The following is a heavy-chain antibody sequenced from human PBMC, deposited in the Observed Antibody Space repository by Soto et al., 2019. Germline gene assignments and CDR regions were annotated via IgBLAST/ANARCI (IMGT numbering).Heavy chain of an antibody. CDR3: ASLRITIFGVVIHNYYYYGMDV. D-gene: IGHD3-3*01. V-gene: IGHV3-30-3*01. Sequence: QVQLVESGGGVVQPGRSLRLSCAASGFTFSSYAMHWVRQAPGKGLEWVAVISYDGSNKYYADSVKGRFIISRDNSKNTLYLQMNSLRAEDTAVYYCASLRITIFGVVIHNYYYYGMDVWGQGTTVTVSS. CDR2: ISYDGSNK. J-gene: IGHJ6*02. CDR1: GFTFSSYA.